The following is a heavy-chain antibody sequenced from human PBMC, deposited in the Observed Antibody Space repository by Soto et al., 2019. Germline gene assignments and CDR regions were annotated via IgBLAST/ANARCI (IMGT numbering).Heavy chain of an antibody. J-gene: IGHJ4*02. CDR3: ARYDYGSGDDYNIDY. Sequence: SETLSLTCAVSGASIISMNWWSWVRQPPGKGLEWIGEIHHSGSTNYNPSLMSQNTISVDKSKNQFSMKLTSVTAADTAVYYCARYDYGSGDDYNIDYWGQGTLVTVS. D-gene: IGHD3-10*01. V-gene: IGHV4-4*02. CDR1: GASIISMNW. CDR2: IHHSGST.